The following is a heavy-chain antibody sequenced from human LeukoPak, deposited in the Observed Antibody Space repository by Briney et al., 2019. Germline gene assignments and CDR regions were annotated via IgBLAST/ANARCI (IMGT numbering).Heavy chain of an antibody. CDR1: GYTFTSYG. J-gene: IGHJ4*02. Sequence: ASVKVSCKASGYTFTSYGISWVRQAPGQGLEWMGWISAYNGNTNYAQKLQGRVTMTTDTSTSTAYMELRSLRSDDTAVYYCAREQRVTTFGGVIGPFDYWGQGTLVTVSS. CDR3: AREQRVTTFGGVIGPFDY. CDR2: ISAYNGNT. V-gene: IGHV1-18*01. D-gene: IGHD3-16*01.